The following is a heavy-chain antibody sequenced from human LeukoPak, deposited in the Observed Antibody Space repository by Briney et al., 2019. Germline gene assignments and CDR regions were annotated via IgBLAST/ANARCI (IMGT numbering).Heavy chain of an antibody. CDR3: AGWENDYGDYGEFDY. Sequence: PGESLKISCKGSGYSFTSYWIGWVRQMPGKGLEWMGIIYPGDSDTRYSPSFQGQVTISADKSISTAYLQWSSLKASDTAMYYCAGWENDYGDYGEFDYWGQGTLVTVSS. CDR2: IYPGDSDT. V-gene: IGHV5-51*01. J-gene: IGHJ4*02. CDR1: GYSFTSYW. D-gene: IGHD4-17*01.